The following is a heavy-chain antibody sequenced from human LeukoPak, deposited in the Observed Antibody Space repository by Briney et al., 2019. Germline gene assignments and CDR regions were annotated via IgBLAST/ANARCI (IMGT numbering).Heavy chain of an antibody. CDR3: ARGLDPFDY. CDR1: GYTFTNYG. V-gene: IGHV1-8*03. J-gene: IGHJ4*02. CDR2: MSPNSGNT. Sequence: ASVKVSCKASGYTFTNYGISWVRQAPAQGLEWMGWMSPNSGNTGYAQKFQGRVTITRNTSISTAYMELSSLRSEDTAVYYCARGLDPFDYWGQGTLVAVSS.